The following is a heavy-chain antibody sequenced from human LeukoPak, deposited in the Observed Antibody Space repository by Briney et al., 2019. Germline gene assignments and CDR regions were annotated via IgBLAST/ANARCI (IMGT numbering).Heavy chain of an antibody. CDR3: ARLGEGSKYYFDY. CDR1: GGSISGSY. D-gene: IGHD1-26*01. V-gene: IGHV4-59*08. CDR2: IYYSGST. J-gene: IGHJ4*02. Sequence: SETLSLTCTVSGGSISGSYWSWIRQPPGKGLEWIGFIYYSGSTDYNPSLKSRVTISLDTSKNQFSLKLSSVTAADTAVYYCARLGEGSKYYFDYWGQGTLVTVSS.